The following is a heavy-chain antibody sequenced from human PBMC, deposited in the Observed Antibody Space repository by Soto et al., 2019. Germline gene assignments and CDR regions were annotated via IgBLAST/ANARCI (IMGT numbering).Heavy chain of an antibody. CDR1: GFTFSDYY. CDR3: ARLTSRVVDTAMVDY. J-gene: IGHJ4*02. CDR2: ISSSGSTI. D-gene: IGHD5-18*01. V-gene: IGHV3-11*01. Sequence: GGSLRLSCAASGFTFSDYYMSWIRQAPGKGLEWVSYISSSGSTIYYADSVKGRFTISRDNAKNSLYLQMNSLRAEDTAVYYCARLTSRVVDTAMVDYWGQGTLVTVSS.